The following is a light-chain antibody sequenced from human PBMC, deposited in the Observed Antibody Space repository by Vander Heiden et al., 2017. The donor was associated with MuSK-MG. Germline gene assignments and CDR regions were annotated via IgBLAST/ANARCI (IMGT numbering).Light chain of an antibody. Sequence: DIQMTQSPPSLSASVGDRVTITCRASQSISTYFNWFQQKPGKAPKLLIYDASTLHSGVPSRFSGSGSGTFFTLTISRLQPEDSATYFCQQSDNTPSTFGQGTTVEVK. CDR1: QSISTY. CDR3: QQSDNTPST. CDR2: DAS. J-gene: IGKJ1*01. V-gene: IGKV1-39*01.